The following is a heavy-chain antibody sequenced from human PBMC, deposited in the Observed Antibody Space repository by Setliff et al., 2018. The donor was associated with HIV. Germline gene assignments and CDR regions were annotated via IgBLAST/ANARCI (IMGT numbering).Heavy chain of an antibody. V-gene: IGHV3-23*01. D-gene: IGHD5-12*01. CDR1: GFTFSSYA. Sequence: GGSLRLSCAASGFTFSSYAMSWVRQAPGKGLEWVSTINSNGGSTYYADSVKGQFTISRDNSKNTLSLQMNSLRVEDTAVYYCAKGASLSGSYFDYWGQGTLVTVSS. CDR3: AKGASLSGSYFDY. J-gene: IGHJ4*02. CDR2: INSNGGST.